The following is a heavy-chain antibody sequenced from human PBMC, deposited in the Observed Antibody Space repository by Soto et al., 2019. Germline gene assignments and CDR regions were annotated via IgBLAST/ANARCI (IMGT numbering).Heavy chain of an antibody. V-gene: IGHV3-30*18. CDR3: AKDLRIAVAVLFDY. CDR2: ISYDGSNK. J-gene: IGHJ4*02. Sequence: QVQLVESGGGVVQPGRSLRLSCAASGFTFSSYGMHWVRQAPGKGLEWVAVISYDGSNKYYADSVKGRFTISRDNSKNTLYLQMNSLRAEDTAVYYCAKDLRIAVAVLFDYWGQGTLVTVSS. CDR1: GFTFSSYG. D-gene: IGHD6-19*01.